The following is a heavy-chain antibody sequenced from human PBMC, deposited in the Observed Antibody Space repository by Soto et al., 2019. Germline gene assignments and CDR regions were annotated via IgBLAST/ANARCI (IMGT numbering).Heavy chain of an antibody. V-gene: IGHV1-2*02. J-gene: IGHJ5*02. CDR3: ARYGLNIVDP. D-gene: IGHD3-10*01. CDR2: INPSGGGT. Sequence: GASVKVSCKASGYTFTAYYIHWVRQAPGQGLEWMGWINPSGGGTKIAQIFQGRVTMTRDTSTSTAYMELSRLRSDDTAVYYCARYGLNIVDPWGRGTLVTVSS. CDR1: GYTFTAYY.